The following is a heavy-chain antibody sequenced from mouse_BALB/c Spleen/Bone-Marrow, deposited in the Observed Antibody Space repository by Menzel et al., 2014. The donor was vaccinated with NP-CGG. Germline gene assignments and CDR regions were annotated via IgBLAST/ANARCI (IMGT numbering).Heavy chain of an antibody. CDR1: GYSITSDYV. CDR3: ASSADWYFDV. V-gene: IGHV3-2*02. Sequence: EVQGVESGPGLVKPSQSLSLTCTVTGYSITSDYVRNWIRQFPGNKLEWMGYISYSGSISYNPSPKSRISITRDTSKNQVFLQLNSVTTEDTATYYCASSADWYFDVWGAGTTVTVSS. D-gene: IGHD3-1*01. CDR2: ISYSGSI. J-gene: IGHJ1*01.